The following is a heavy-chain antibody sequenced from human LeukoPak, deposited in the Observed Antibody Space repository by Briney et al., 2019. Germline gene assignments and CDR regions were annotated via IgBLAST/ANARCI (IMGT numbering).Heavy chain of an antibody. CDR2: INYSGST. D-gene: IGHD1/OR15-1a*01. Sequence: PSETLSLTCTVSGGSISSYYWSWIRQPPGKGLEWIAYINYSGSTNYNPSLKSRVTISIDTSKNQFSLKLSSVTAADTAVYYCARSRVEQRRVPFDYWGQGTLVTVSS. J-gene: IGHJ4*02. CDR3: ARSRVEQRRVPFDY. V-gene: IGHV4-59*08. CDR1: GGSISSYY.